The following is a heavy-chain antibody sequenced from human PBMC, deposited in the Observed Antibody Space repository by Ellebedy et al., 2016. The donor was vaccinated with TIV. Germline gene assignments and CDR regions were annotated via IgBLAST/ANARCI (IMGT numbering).Heavy chain of an antibody. J-gene: IGHJ6*03. CDR3: AKRGWTVTTLHYMDV. CDR1: GFTFSSYA. Sequence: GGSLRLXXAASGFTFSSYAMSWVRQAPGKGLEWVSAISGSGGSTYYADSVKGRFTISRDNSKNTLYLQMNSLRAEDTAVYYCAKRGWTVTTLHYMDVWGKGTTVTVSS. D-gene: IGHD4-17*01. V-gene: IGHV3-23*01. CDR2: ISGSGGST.